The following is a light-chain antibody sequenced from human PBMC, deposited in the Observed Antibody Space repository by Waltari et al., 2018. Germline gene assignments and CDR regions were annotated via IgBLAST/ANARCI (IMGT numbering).Light chain of an antibody. CDR1: QDISSH. CDR3: QQLNSYPIT. V-gene: IGKV1-9*01. CDR2: GAS. J-gene: IGKJ5*01. Sequence: DIQLTQSPSFLSASVGDRVTITCRASQDISSHLAWYQKNQGKAPKLLVYGASTLRSGVPSGFSGGGSGTEFTLTISSLQPEDFATYYCQQLNSYPITFGQGTRLEIK.